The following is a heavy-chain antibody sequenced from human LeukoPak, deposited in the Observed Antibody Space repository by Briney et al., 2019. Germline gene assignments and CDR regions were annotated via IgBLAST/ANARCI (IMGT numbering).Heavy chain of an antibody. V-gene: IGHV3-33*01. Sequence: AGGSLRLSCAASGFTFSSFPMHWVRQAPGKGLEWVSYIYYDGSNENYADSVKGRFTISRENSKNTLYLQMNSLRAEDTAVYYCARATDPWGLPTDAFDIWGQGTMVTVSS. CDR1: GFTFSSFP. CDR2: IYYDGSNE. D-gene: IGHD1-26*01. J-gene: IGHJ3*02. CDR3: ARATDPWGLPTDAFDI.